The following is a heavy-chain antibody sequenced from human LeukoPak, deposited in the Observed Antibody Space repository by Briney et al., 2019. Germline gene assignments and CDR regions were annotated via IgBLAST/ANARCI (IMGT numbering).Heavy chain of an antibody. CDR3: ARKNLHDAFDI. V-gene: IGHV7-4-1*02. CDR2: INTNTGNP. J-gene: IGHJ3*02. Sequence: GASVKVSCKASGYTFTSYDINWVRQATGQGLEWMGWINTNTGNPTYAQGFTGRFVFSLDTSVSTAYLQISSLKAEDTAVYYCARKNLHDAFDIWGQGTMVTVSS. CDR1: GYTFTSYD. D-gene: IGHD1-7*01.